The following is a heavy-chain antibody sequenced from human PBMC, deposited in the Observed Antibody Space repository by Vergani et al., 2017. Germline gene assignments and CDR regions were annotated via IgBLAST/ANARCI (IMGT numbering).Heavy chain of an antibody. CDR1: GFNFGEYG. CDR3: AVEIYDYGGSRDFDY. D-gene: IGHD4-23*01. CDR2: IRSKTYGATT. V-gene: IGHV3-49*04. Sequence: EVQLVKSGGDLVQPGRSLRLSCQTSGFNFGEYGVSWVRQAPGKGLEWIGFIRSKTYGATTEYAASVRGRFTISRDDSKGIAYLQMSSLKKEDTAVYRCAVEIYDYGGSRDFDYWGQGTLVVVSS. J-gene: IGHJ4*02.